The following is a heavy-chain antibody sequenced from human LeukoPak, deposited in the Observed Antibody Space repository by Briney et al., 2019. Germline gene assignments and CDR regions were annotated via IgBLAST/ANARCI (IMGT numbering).Heavy chain of an antibody. J-gene: IGHJ5*02. Sequence: GASVKVSCKASGGTFSSYAISWVRQAPGQGLEWMGGIIPIFGTANYAQKFQGRVTITTDESTSTAYMELSSLRSEDMAVYYCASFSVGATTGWFDPWGQGTLVTVSS. CDR1: GGTFSSYA. D-gene: IGHD1-26*01. CDR2: IIPIFGTA. V-gene: IGHV1-69*05. CDR3: ASFSVGATTGWFDP.